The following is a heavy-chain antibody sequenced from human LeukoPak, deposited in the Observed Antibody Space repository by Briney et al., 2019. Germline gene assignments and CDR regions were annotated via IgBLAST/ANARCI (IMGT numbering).Heavy chain of an antibody. V-gene: IGHV1-18*01. CDR3: ARVPSGRPTYYFDY. D-gene: IGHD6-19*01. J-gene: IGHJ4*02. CDR1: GYTFTSYG. Sequence: ASVKVSCKASGYTFTSYGISWVRQAPGQGLERLGWISAYNGNTNYAQKLQGRVTMTTDTSTSTAYMKLRSLRSDDTAVYYCARVPSGRPTYYFDYWGQGTLVTVSS. CDR2: ISAYNGNT.